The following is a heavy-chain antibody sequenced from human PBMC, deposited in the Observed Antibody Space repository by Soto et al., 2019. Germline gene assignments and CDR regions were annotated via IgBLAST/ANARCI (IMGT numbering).Heavy chain of an antibody. V-gene: IGHV1-69*06. J-gene: IGHJ4*02. Sequence: SVKVSCKASVGILSTNPISWVRQAPGQGLEWMGGTGSGTGPGNHAQKFQGRLTVTADKSTSTVYMELTNLSSEDTAVYYCARRHSGGFFRFFDYSGQGTLVTVSS. CDR2: TGSGTGPG. D-gene: IGHD2-15*01. CDR3: ARRHSGGFFRFFDY. CDR1: VGILSTNP.